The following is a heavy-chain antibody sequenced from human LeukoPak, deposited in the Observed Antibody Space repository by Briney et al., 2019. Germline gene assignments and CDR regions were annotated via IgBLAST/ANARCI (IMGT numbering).Heavy chain of an antibody. V-gene: IGHV3-9*01. J-gene: IGHJ4*02. D-gene: IGHD3-10*01. CDR1: GFTFDDYA. CDR3: AKDTMVRGFDY. Sequence: GGSLRLSCAASGFTFDDYAMHWVRQAPGKGLEWVSGISWNSGSIGYADSVKGRFTISRDNAKNSLYLQMNSLRAEDTALYYCAKDTMVRGFDYWGQGTLVTV. CDR2: ISWNSGSI.